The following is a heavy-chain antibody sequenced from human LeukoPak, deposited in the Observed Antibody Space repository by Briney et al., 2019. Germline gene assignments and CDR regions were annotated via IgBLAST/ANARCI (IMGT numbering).Heavy chain of an antibody. CDR2: INPNSGGT. Sequence: GASVKVSCKASGYTFSDNYIHWVRQAPGQGLEWVGWINPNSGGTDSAQKLQGRVTMTRDTSISATYMELRTLTSDDTAVYYCARGTRGSYSSIHDWGQGTLVTVSS. CDR1: GYTFSDNY. V-gene: IGHV1-2*02. J-gene: IGHJ4*02. CDR3: ARGTRGSYSSIHD. D-gene: IGHD1-26*01.